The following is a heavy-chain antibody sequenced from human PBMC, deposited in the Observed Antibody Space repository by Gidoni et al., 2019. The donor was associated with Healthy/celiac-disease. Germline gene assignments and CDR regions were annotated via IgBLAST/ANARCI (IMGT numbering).Heavy chain of an antibody. CDR3: ARDRAIDY. J-gene: IGHJ4*02. CDR2: INHSGST. V-gene: IGHV4-34*01. D-gene: IGHD5-12*01. CDR1: GGSFSGYY. Sequence: QVQLQQCGAGLLKPSETLSLTCAVYGGSFSGYYWSCIRQPPGKGLEWIGEINHSGSTNYNPSLKSRVTISVDTSKNQFSLKLSSVTAADTAVYYCARDRAIDYWGQGTLVTVSS.